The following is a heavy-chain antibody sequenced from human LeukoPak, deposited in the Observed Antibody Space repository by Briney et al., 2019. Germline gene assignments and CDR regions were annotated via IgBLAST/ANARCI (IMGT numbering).Heavy chain of an antibody. CDR1: GYTFTGYY. CDR3: AREAPDYGEIGWFDP. D-gene: IGHD4-17*01. CDR2: INPNSGGT. V-gene: IGHV1-2*02. J-gene: IGHJ5*02. Sequence: ASVTVSCKASGYTFTGYYMHWVRQAPGQGLEWMGWINPNSGGTNYAQKFQGSVTMTRDTSISPAYMELSRLRSDDTAVYYCAREAPDYGEIGWFDPWGQGTLVTVSS.